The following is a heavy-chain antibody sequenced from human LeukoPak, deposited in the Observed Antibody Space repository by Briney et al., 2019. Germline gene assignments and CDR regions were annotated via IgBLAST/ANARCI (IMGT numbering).Heavy chain of an antibody. CDR1: GGSISSYY. CDR3: ARDLGYGYYFYYYLDV. D-gene: IGHD5-18*01. V-gene: IGHV4-4*07. Sequence: SETLSLTCTVSGGSISSYYWTWIRQPAGKGLEYLGRIHASGNTYYNPSLNSRVAISIDTSKNQFSLKVSSVAAADTAVYYGARDLGYGYYFYYYLDVWGKGTTVTVSS. CDR2: IHASGNT. J-gene: IGHJ6*03.